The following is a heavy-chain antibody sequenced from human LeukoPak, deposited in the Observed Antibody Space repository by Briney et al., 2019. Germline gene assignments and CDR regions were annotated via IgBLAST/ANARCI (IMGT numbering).Heavy chain of an antibody. D-gene: IGHD4-17*01. CDR2: ISSSSSYI. J-gene: IGHJ4*02. CDR1: GFTFSSYS. V-gene: IGHV3-21*06. Sequence: GGSLRLSCAASGFTFSSYSMNWVRQAPGKGLEWVSSISSSSSYIYYADSVKGRFTISRDNAKNSLYLQMNSLRAEDTAVYYCARVLYGDYNPSDYWGQGTLVTVSS. CDR3: ARVLYGDYNPSDY.